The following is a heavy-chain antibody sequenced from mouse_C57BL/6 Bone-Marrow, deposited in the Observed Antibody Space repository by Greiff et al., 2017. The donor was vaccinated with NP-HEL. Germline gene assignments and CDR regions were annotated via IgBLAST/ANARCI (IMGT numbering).Heavy chain of an antibody. J-gene: IGHJ2*01. D-gene: IGHD2-3*01. V-gene: IGHV6-3*01. CDR2: IRLKSDNYAT. CDR1: GFTFSNYW. Sequence: EVKVEESGGGLVQPGGSMKLSCVASGFTFSNYWMNWVRQSPEKGLEWVAQIRLKSDNYATHYAESVKGRFTISRDDSKSSVYLQMNNLRAEDTGIYYCTVDYDGYGVDYWGQGTTLTVSS. CDR3: TVDYDGYGVDY.